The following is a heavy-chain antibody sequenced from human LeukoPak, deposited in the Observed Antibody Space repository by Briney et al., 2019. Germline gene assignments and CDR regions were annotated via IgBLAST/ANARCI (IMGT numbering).Heavy chain of an antibody. J-gene: IGHJ4*02. CDR1: GFTFRKYA. D-gene: IGHD3-16*01. Sequence: GGSLRLSCAASGFTFRKYALGGVRQSPGRGLERGSSIRASADSTYYADSGKGRFPISRDNSKNTLYLQMHSLRAEDTGIYYCAKVSVCYGCYLDFWGQGTLVTVS. V-gene: IGHV3-23*01. CDR3: AKVSVCYGCYLDF. CDR2: IRASADST.